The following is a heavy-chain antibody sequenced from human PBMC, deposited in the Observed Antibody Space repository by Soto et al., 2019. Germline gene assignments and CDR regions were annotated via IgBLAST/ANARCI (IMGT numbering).Heavy chain of an antibody. D-gene: IGHD6-19*01. V-gene: IGHV4-59*01. CDR1: GGSISSYY. CDR2: IYYSGST. J-gene: IGHJ3*02. CDR3: ARELAVAGHDAFDI. Sequence: PSETLSLTCTVSGGSISSYYWSWIRQPPGKGLEWIGYIYYSGSTNYNPSLKSRVTISVDTSKNQFSLKLSSVTAADTAVYYCARELAVAGHDAFDIWGQGTMVTVSS.